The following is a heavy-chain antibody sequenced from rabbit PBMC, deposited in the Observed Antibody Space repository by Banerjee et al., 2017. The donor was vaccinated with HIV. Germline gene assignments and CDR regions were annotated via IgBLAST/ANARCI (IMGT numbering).Heavy chain of an antibody. CDR2: IYTNSGST. Sequence: QQQLEESGGGLVKPGGTLTLTCKASGIDFSGSGCMCWVRQAPGKGLEWIACIYTNSGSTYYASWAKGRFTISKTSSTTVTLQMASLTAADTATYFCARNEYTGTAYDLWGQGTLVTVS. D-gene: IGHD7-1*01. CDR3: ARNEYTGTAYDL. V-gene: IGHV1S45*01. CDR1: GIDFSGSGC. J-gene: IGHJ4*01.